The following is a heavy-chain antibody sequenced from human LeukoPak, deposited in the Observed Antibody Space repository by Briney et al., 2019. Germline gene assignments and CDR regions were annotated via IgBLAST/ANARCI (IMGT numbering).Heavy chain of an antibody. V-gene: IGHV3-7*04. J-gene: IGHJ4*02. CDR1: GFXFSSYW. CDR3: ARDQVALFDY. D-gene: IGHD5-12*01. CDR2: IKQDGSEK. Sequence: GGSLRLSCAASGFXFSSYWMSWVRQAPGKGLEWVANIKQDGSEKYYVDSVKGRFTISRDNAKNSLYLQMNSLRAEDTAVYYCARDQVALFDYWGQGTLVTVSS.